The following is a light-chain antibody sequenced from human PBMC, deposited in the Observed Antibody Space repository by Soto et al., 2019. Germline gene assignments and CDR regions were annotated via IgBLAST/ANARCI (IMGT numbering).Light chain of an antibody. V-gene: IGLV2-14*01. CDR2: DVS. CDR1: SSDVGGYNY. CDR3: SSYTSSSTLRV. Sequence: QSALTQPASVSGSPGQSITISCTGTSSDVGGYNYVSWYQQHPGKAPKLMIYDVSNRPSGVSNRFSGSKSGNTASLTISRLQAEDEAAYYCSSYTSSSTLRVFGTGTKVTVL. J-gene: IGLJ1*01.